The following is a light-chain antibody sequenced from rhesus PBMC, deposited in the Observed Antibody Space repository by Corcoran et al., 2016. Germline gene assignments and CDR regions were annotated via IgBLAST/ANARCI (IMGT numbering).Light chain of an antibody. CDR2: AAS. Sequence: DIQMTQSPSSLSASVGDRVTITCRASENVNNYLHWYQQKPGKAPKLLIYAASTLQSGVPSRFRGNGSGTDYTFTISSLQPEDIATYYCQHSYGTPPMFGQGTKVEIE. CDR1: ENVNNY. J-gene: IGKJ1*01. V-gene: IGKV1-74*01. CDR3: QHSYGTPPM.